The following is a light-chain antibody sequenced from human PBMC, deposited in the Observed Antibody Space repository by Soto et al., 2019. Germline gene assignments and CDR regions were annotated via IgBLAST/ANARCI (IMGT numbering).Light chain of an antibody. V-gene: IGKV1-5*03. J-gene: IGKJ1*01. CDR1: QSISIW. CDR3: HHYNDNSWT. Sequence: DIHMTQSPSTLSASVGDRVTITCRASQSISIWLAWYQQKPGKAPNLLLYKTSSLESGVPSRYSGSGSGTEFTLTISSLQPDDFATYYCHHYNDNSWTCGQGTMVEIK. CDR2: KTS.